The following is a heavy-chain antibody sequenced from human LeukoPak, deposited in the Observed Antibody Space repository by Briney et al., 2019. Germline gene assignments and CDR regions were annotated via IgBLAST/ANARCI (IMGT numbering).Heavy chain of an antibody. V-gene: IGHV1-2*02. D-gene: IGHD3-10*01. CDR1: GYTFTGYY. Sequence: ASVKVSCKASGYTFTGYYMHWVRQAPGQGLEWMGWINPNSDGTNYAQKFQGRVTMTRDTSISTAYMELSRLRSDDTAVYYCARAERLLWFGELLSIHWFDPWGQGTLVTVSS. J-gene: IGHJ5*02. CDR2: INPNSDGT. CDR3: ARAERLLWFGELLSIHWFDP.